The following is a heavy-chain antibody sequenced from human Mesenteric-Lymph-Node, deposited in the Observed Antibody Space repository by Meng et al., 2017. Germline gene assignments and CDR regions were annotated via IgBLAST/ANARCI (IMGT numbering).Heavy chain of an antibody. D-gene: IGHD6-19*01. Sequence: SVKVSCKASGGTFSSYAISWVRQAPGQGLEWMGRIIPILGIANYAQKFQGRVTITADKSTSTAYMELSSLRSEDTAVYYCARSKYNSGWYLRTLDYWGQGTLVTVSS. CDR2: IIPILGIA. CDR3: ARSKYNSGWYLRTLDY. J-gene: IGHJ4*02. V-gene: IGHV1-69*04. CDR1: GGTFSSYA.